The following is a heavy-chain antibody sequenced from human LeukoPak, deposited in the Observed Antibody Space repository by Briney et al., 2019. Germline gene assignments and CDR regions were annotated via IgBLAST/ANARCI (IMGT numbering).Heavy chain of an antibody. CDR1: GYIFTSYW. D-gene: IGHD2-2*01. CDR2: IYPDDSDN. CDR3: ARPPLGYCSSTSCYDLAFDI. J-gene: IGHJ3*02. V-gene: IGHV5-51*01. Sequence: PGASLEICCEGAGYIFTSYWIGGGRPLGGKGLGWMGIIYPDDSDNRYSPSLRGQVTISADKSITTAYLQWSSLKASDTAMYYCARPPLGYCSSTSCYDLAFDIWGQGTMVTVSS.